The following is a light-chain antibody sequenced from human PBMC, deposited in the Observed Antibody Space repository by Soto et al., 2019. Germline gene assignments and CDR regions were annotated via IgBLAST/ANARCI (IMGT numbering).Light chain of an antibody. CDR3: SSYTSSRAYV. V-gene: IGLV2-14*01. J-gene: IGLJ1*01. CDR2: EVS. Sequence: QSALTQPASVSGSPGQSIAISCTGTSSDVGGHNYVSWYQQRPGKAPELMIHEVSNRPSGVSNRFSGSKSGNTASLTISGLQAEDEADYYCSSYTSSRAYVFGIGTKVTV. CDR1: SSDVGGHNY.